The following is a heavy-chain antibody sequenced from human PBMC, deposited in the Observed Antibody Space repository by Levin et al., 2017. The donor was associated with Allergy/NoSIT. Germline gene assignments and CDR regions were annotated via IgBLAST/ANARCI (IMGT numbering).Heavy chain of an antibody. Sequence: SVKVSCKASGGTFSSYAISWVRQAPGQGLEWMGRIIPILGIANYAQKFQGRVTITADKSTSTAYMELSSLRSEDTAVYYCARDPWVAAQTDNLLLVGYWGQGTLVTVSS. CDR1: GGTFSSYA. CDR2: IIPILGIA. V-gene: IGHV1-69*04. D-gene: IGHD2-15*01. CDR3: ARDPWVAAQTDNLLLVGY. J-gene: IGHJ4*02.